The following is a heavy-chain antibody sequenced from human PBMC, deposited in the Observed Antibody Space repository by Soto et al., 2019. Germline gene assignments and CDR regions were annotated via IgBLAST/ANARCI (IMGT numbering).Heavy chain of an antibody. CDR2: ISHRGNT. V-gene: IGHV4-30-2*01. J-gene: IGHJ4*02. D-gene: IGHD1-26*01. Sequence: SETLSLTCAVSGVSISSGTYSWSWIRQPPGKGLEWVGYISHRGNTYYNSSLRSRVAISLDTSKNQFSLSLSSVTAADTAMYYCAREINGAGDYFDLWGQGTLVTVSS. CDR1: GVSISSGTYS. CDR3: AREINGAGDYFDL.